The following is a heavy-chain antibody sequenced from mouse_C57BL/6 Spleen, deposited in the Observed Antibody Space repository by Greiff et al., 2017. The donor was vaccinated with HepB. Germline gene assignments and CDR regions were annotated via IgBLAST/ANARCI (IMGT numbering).Heavy chain of an antibody. CDR1: GYSITSGYY. V-gene: IGHV3-6*01. J-gene: IGHJ1*03. CDR3: ARLLGWYFDV. Sequence: EVHLVESGPGLVKPSQSLSLTCSVTGYSITSGYYWNWIRQFPGNKLEWMGYISYDGSNNYNPSLKNRISITRDTSKNQFFLKLNSVTTEDTATYYCARLLGWYFDVWGTGTTVTVSS. CDR2: ISYDGSN. D-gene: IGHD4-1*01.